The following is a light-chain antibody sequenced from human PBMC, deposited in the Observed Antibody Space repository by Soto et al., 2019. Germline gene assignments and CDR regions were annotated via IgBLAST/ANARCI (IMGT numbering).Light chain of an antibody. J-gene: IGKJ1*01. Sequence: IVLTHSPGTLSLSPGERATLSCRASLTVSDNYLAWYQQKAGQAPRLVIYDASSRATGIPDRFSASGSGTDFTLTISRLEPEDFAVYYGEQYSSAPLTFGQGNKVDIK. V-gene: IGKV3-20*01. CDR3: EQYSSAPLT. CDR1: LTVSDNY. CDR2: DAS.